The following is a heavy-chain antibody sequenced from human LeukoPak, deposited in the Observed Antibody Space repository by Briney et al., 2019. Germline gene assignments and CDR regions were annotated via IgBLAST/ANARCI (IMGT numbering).Heavy chain of an antibody. CDR1: GGSISSSSYY. CDR3: ARHPKAVGGYYGVDV. CDR2: VSYSGST. D-gene: IGHD1-26*01. V-gene: IGHV4-39*01. J-gene: IGHJ6*02. Sequence: NPSETLSLTCTVSGGSISSSSYYWGWIRQPPGKELEWIGTVSYSGSTYYNPSLKSRVTILVDTSNNQFSLKLSSVTAADTAVYYCARHPKAVGGYYGVDVWGQGTTVTVSS.